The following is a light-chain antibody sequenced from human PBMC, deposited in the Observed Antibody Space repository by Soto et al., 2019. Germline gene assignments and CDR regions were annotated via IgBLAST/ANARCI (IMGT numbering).Light chain of an antibody. CDR1: QGIGTY. CDR2: ASS. V-gene: IGKV1-9*01. CDR3: QQVDSYPRT. J-gene: IGKJ1*01. Sequence: IQLTQSPSSLSASIGDRVTVTCRASQGIGTYLVWYQQKSGKAPTVLIYASSILQTGVPSRFSGSGSGTDFSLTISSLQPEDVATYYCQQVDSYPRTFGQGTKVDIK.